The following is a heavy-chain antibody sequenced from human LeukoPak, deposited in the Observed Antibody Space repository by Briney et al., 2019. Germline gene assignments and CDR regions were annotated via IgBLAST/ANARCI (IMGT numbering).Heavy chain of an antibody. D-gene: IGHD3-3*01. CDR3: ARDASYDSIDI. CDR2: ISYDGNNK. Sequence: GGSLRLSCVASGFIFNNHGMHWVRQAPGKGLEWVAVISYDGNNKYYTDSVKGRFAISRDNSKNTLYLQMNSLRAEDTAVYYCARDASYDSIDIWGQGTMVTVSS. V-gene: IGHV3-30*03. J-gene: IGHJ3*02. CDR1: GFIFNNHG.